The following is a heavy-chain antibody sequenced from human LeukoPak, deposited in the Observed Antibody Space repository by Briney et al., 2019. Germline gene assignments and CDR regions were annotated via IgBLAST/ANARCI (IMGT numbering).Heavy chain of an antibody. CDR3: ARGRTVKLARYNWFDP. CDR1: GYTFTSYD. V-gene: IGHV1-8*01. Sequence: GASVKVSCKASGYTFTSYDINWVRQATGQGLEWMGWMNPNSGNTGYAQKFQGKVTMTRNTSISTAYMELSSLRSEDTAVYYCARGRTVKLARYNWFDPWGQGTLVTVSS. CDR2: MNPNSGNT. J-gene: IGHJ5*02. D-gene: IGHD6-13*01.